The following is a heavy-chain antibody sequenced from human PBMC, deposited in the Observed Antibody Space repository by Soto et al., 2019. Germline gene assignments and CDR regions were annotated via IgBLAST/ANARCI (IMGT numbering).Heavy chain of an antibody. CDR1: VGTFSSYA. V-gene: IGHV1-18*01. Sequence: GASVKVSCKASVGTFSSYAISWVRQAPGQGLEWMGWISAYNGNTKYAQKLQGRVTMTTDTSTSTADMELRSLRSDDTAVYYCAREPNYFDYWGQGTLVTVSS. J-gene: IGHJ4*02. CDR3: AREPNYFDY. CDR2: ISAYNGNT.